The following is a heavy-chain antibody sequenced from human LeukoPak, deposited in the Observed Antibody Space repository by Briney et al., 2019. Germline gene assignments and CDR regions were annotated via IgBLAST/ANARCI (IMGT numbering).Heavy chain of an antibody. J-gene: IGHJ4*02. Sequence: GGSLRLSCTASGFTFGDYAMSWFRQAPGKGLEWVGFIRSKAYGGTTEYAASVKGRFTISRDDSKSIAYLQMNSLKTEDTAVYYCTAWIQLWREVFDYWGQGTLVTVSS. V-gene: IGHV3-49*03. CDR2: IRSKAYGGTT. CDR1: GFTFGDYA. CDR3: TAWIQLWREVFDY. D-gene: IGHD5-18*01.